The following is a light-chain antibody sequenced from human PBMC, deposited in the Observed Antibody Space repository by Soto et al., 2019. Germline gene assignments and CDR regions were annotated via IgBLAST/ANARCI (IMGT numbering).Light chain of an antibody. CDR1: SSDVGGYDY. CDR2: EVI. Sequence: LTQSASVSGSPGQSITIPCTGTSSDVGGYDYVSWYQQHPGKVPKLIIYEVIKRPSGVSHRFSGSKSGNTASLTISGLQTEDEADYYCSSYTTSSALVFGGGTKVPVL. CDR3: SSYTTSSALV. J-gene: IGLJ2*01. V-gene: IGLV2-14*01.